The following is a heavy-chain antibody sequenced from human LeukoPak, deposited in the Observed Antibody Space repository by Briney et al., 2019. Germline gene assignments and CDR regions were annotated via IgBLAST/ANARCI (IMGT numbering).Heavy chain of an antibody. J-gene: IGHJ4*02. Sequence: GGSLRLSCAASGFTFSSYSMNWVRQAPGKGLEWVSYISSSSSTIYYAVSVKGRFTISRDNAKNSLYLQMNSLRDVDTAVYYCARVAWSRGGWGQGTLVTVSS. CDR2: ISSSSSTI. V-gene: IGHV3-48*02. D-gene: IGHD2-8*01. CDR3: ARVAWSRGG. CDR1: GFTFSSYS.